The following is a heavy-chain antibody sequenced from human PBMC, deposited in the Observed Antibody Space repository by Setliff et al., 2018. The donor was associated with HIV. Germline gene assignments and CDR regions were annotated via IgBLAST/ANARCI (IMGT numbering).Heavy chain of an antibody. J-gene: IGHJ6*03. CDR2: IYTSGST. V-gene: IGHV4-59*08. Sequence: PSETLSLTCTVSGGSISSYYWSWIRQPPGKGLEWIGYIYTSGSTNYNPSLKSRVTISVDTSKNQFSLKLSSVTAADTAVYYCARHRGGIAARPNYYYYYYYMDVWGKGTTVTVSS. D-gene: IGHD6-6*01. CDR3: ARHRGGIAARPNYYYYYYYMDV. CDR1: GGSISSYY.